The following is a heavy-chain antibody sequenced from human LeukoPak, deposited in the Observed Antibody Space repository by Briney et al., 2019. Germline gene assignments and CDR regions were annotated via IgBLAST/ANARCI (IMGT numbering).Heavy chain of an antibody. CDR1: GGSISSYY. CDR2: IYYSGST. D-gene: IGHD2-8*01. J-gene: IGHJ3*02. Sequence: SETLSLTCTVSGGSISSYYWSWIRQPPEKGQEWIGYIYYSGSTNYNSSLKSRVTIPVDTSKNQFSLKLSSVTAADTAVYYCATETYGGSDAFDIWGQGTMVTVSS. V-gene: IGHV4-59*01. CDR3: ATETYGGSDAFDI.